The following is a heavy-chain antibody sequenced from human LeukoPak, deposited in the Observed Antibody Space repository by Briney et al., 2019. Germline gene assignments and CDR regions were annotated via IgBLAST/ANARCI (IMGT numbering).Heavy chain of an antibody. D-gene: IGHD4-17*01. V-gene: IGHV4-61*02. J-gene: IGHJ3*02. CDR1: DGSISSGSYY. CDR2: IDTSGST. CDR3: ARSTHDYGDPRDAFDI. Sequence: SETLSLTCTVSDGSISSGSYYWSWIRQPAGKGLEWIGRIDTSGSTNYNPSLKSRVTMSADTSKNQFSLKLSSVTAADTAVYYCARSTHDYGDPRDAFDIWGQGTMVTVSS.